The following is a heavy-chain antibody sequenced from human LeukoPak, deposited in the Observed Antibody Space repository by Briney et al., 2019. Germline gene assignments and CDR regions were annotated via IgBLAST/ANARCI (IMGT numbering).Heavy chain of an antibody. V-gene: IGHV4-34*01. D-gene: IGHD2-2*01. CDR2: INHSGST. CDR3: AGERMVVPAATDY. J-gene: IGHJ4*02. Sequence: PSETLSLTCAVYGGSFSGYYWSWIRQPPGKGLEWIGEINHSGSTNYNPSLKSRVTISVDTSKNQFSLKLSSVTAADTAVYYCAGERMVVPAATDYWGQGTLVTVSS. CDR1: GGSFSGYY.